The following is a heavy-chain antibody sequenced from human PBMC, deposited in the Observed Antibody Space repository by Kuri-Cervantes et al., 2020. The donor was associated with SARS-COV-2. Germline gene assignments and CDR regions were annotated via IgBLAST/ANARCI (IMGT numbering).Heavy chain of an antibody. CDR3: ARIRTRWFGEYYFDY. CDR1: GFSLSTSGMC. V-gene: IGHV2-70*11. CDR2: IDWDDDK. J-gene: IGHJ4*02. Sequence: SGPTLVKPTQTLTLTCTFSGFSLSTSGMCVSWIRQPPGKALEWLARIDWDDDKSYSTSLKSRLTISKDTSKSQVVLTMTNMDPVDTATYYCARIRTRWFGEYYFDYWGQGTLVTVSS. D-gene: IGHD3-10*01.